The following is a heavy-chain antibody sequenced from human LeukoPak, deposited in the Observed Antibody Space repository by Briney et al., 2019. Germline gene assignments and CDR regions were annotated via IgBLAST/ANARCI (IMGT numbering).Heavy chain of an antibody. D-gene: IGHD6-25*01. J-gene: IGHJ4*02. CDR3: ARDGVEGATRENY. CDR1: AYTFTGYY. CDR2: INANSSAT. Sequence: ASVKVSCKASAYTFTGYYMHWVRQAPGQGLEWMGWINANSSATNNAQKFQGRVTITRDTSISTAYMEMIRLRSDDAAVYSGARDGVEGATRENYWGEGTLVTVSS. V-gene: IGHV1-2*02.